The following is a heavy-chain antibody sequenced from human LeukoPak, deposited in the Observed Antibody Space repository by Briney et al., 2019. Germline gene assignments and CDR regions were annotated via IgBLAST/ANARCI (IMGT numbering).Heavy chain of an antibody. CDR1: GFTFSSYA. Sequence: GGSLRLSCAASGFTFSSYAMSWVRQAPGKGLEWVAVIWYDGSNKYYADSVKGRFTISRDNSKNTLYLQMNSLRAEDTAVYYCAKDPAAGISNSFDYWGQGTLVTVSS. V-gene: IGHV3-33*06. CDR2: IWYDGSNK. CDR3: AKDPAAGISNSFDY. D-gene: IGHD6-13*01. J-gene: IGHJ4*02.